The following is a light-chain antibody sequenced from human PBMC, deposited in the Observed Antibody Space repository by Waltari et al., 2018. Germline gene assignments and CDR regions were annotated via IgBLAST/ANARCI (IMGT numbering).Light chain of an antibody. CDR1: SSDIGGYKY. CDR3: CSYAGRYTSV. Sequence: QSALTQPRSVSGSPGQSVTLSCTVPSSDIGGYKYASWYQQHPGTAPKLVIYDVDKRPSGVPDRFSGSKAGNTASLTISGLQTDDDADYYCCSYAGRYTSVFGRGTRVTVL. V-gene: IGLV2-11*01. CDR2: DVD. J-gene: IGLJ2*01.